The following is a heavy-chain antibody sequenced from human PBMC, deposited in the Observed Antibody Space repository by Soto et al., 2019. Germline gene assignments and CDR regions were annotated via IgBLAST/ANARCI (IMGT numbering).Heavy chain of an antibody. V-gene: IGHV3-64*01. CDR2: ITSNGGNT. CDR3: ARRIPFGYGMDV. D-gene: IGHD2-21*01. Sequence: EVQLVESGGGLVQPGGSLRLSCAASGFTFSSYAMHWVRQAPGKGLEYVSAITSNGGNTDYASSVKGRFTISRDNSNNPLYLQMGSLRAEDMAVYYCARRIPFGYGMDVWGQGTTVTVSS. CDR1: GFTFSSYA. J-gene: IGHJ6*02.